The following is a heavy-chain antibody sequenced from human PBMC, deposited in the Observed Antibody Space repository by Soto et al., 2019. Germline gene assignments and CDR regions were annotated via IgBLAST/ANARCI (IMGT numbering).Heavy chain of an antibody. D-gene: IGHD3-10*01. CDR1: GCTFTGYY. CDR3: ARDGFPLGVGWFDP. CDR2: INPNSGGT. J-gene: IGHJ5*02. Sequence: ASVKVSCKASGCTFTGYYMHWVRQAPGQGREWMGWINPNSGGTNYAQKFQGRVTMTRDTSISTAYMELSRLRSDDTAVYYCARDGFPLGVGWFDPWGQGTLVTVSS. V-gene: IGHV1-2*02.